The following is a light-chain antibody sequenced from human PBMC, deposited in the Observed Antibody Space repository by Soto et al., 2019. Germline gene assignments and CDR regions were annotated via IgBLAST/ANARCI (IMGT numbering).Light chain of an antibody. CDR1: SSDVGGYNY. J-gene: IGLJ2*01. CDR2: DLS. Sequence: QSALTQPRSVSGSPGQSVTISCTGTSSDVGGYNYVSWYQQHPGKAPKLMIYDLSKRPSGVPDRFSGSKSGNTASLTISGLQAEDEADYYCCSYAGSYTVVLGGGTKVTVL. CDR3: CSYAGSYTVV. V-gene: IGLV2-11*01.